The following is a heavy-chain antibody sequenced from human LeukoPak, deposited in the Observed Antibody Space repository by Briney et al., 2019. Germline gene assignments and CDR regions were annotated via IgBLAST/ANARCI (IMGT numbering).Heavy chain of an antibody. CDR2: INHSGST. V-gene: IGHV4-34*01. Sequence: PSETLSLTCTVSGGSISSYYWSWIRQPPGKGLEWIGEINHSGSTNYNPSLKSRVTISVDTSKNQFSLKLSSVTAADTAVYYCARGGGIAAAVDYWGQGTLVTVSS. CDR3: ARGGGIAAAVDY. D-gene: IGHD6-13*01. J-gene: IGHJ4*02. CDR1: GGSISSYY.